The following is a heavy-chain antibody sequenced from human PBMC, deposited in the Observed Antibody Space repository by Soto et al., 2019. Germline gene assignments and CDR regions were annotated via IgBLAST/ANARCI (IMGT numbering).Heavy chain of an antibody. Sequence: PSETLSLTCTVSGCSISSYYWSWIRQPPGKGLEWIGYIYYSGSTNYNSSLKSRVTISIDTSKNQFSLKLSSVTAADTAVYYCARRMEFDDAEHFDNWGLAPLVT. CDR1: GCSISSYY. CDR2: IYYSGST. D-gene: IGHD3-10*01. CDR3: ARRMEFDDAEHFDN. V-gene: IGHV4-59*08. J-gene: IGHJ4*02.